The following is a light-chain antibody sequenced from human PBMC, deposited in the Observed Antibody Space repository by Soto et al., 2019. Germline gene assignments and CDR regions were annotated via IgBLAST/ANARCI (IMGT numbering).Light chain of an antibody. CDR2: EVA. V-gene: IGKV2D-29*02. CDR3: MQSTQLPPT. J-gene: IGKJ5*01. Sequence: DVVMTQTPLSLSVAPGQPASISCKSRQSLLHITGETFLFGYLQKPRQSPQLLIYEVATRVSGVPDRFSGSGSGTDFTREISRVETDDVGIYYCMQSTQLPPTFGQGTRLEIK. CDR1: QSLLHITGETF.